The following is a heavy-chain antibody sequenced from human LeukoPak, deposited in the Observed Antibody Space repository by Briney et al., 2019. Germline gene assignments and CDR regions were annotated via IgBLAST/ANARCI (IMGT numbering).Heavy chain of an antibody. V-gene: IGHV3-21*01. CDR1: GFTFSDYS. CDR3: VRDKYYDLSSGYYGVS. D-gene: IGHD3-9*01. CDR2: ISSGSTYI. Sequence: RGGSERLSCAASGFTFSDYSMNWVRQAPGKGLEWVSSISSGSTYIYYADSVKGRFTISRDNAKNSLYLQMNSLRAEDTSVYYCVRDKYYDLSSGYYGVSWGPGSLVSVPS. J-gene: IGHJ4*02.